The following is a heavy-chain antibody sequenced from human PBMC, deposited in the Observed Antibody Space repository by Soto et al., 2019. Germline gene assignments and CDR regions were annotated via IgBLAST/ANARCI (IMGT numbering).Heavy chain of an antibody. V-gene: IGHV3-66*01. CDR1: GFTVSSNY. J-gene: IGHJ5*02. CDR3: AREAAHWFHP. D-gene: IGHD6-25*01. CDR2: IYSGGST. Sequence: EVQLVESGGGLVQPGGSLRLSCAASGFTVSSNYMSWVRQAPGKGLEWVSVIYSGGSTYYADSVKGRFTISRDNSKNTLYPQMNSLRCQVSSVYYYAREAAHWFHPWGQGTLVTVSS.